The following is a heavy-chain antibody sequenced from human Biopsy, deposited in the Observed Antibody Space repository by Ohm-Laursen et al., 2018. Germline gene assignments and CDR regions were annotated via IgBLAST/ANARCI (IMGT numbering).Heavy chain of an antibody. D-gene: IGHD2-2*01. J-gene: IGHJ5*02. CDR3: ARRPYTRDNWFDP. V-gene: IGHV4-4*08. CDR1: GGSISSDY. CDR2: IYSSGGT. Sequence: GTLSLTCTVSGGSISSDYWSWIRQTPGKGLEWIGYIYSSGGTDYNPSLKSRVTISLDTSKNQFSLTLTSVTVADTAIYYCARRPYTRDNWFDPWGQGTLVTVSS.